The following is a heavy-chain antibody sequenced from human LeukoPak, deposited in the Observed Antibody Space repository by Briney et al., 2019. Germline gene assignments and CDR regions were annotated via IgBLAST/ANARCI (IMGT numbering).Heavy chain of an antibody. V-gene: IGHV3-9*01. D-gene: IGHD3-22*01. CDR1: GFTFDDYA. J-gene: IGHJ4*02. Sequence: GRSLRLSCAVSGFTFDDYAMHWVRQAPGKGLEWVSGISWNSGSIGYVDSVKGRFTISRDNAKNSLYLQMNSLRAEDTALYYRAKGDYDSSGYYGGLEYWGQGTLVTVSS. CDR3: AKGDYDSSGYYGGLEY. CDR2: ISWNSGSI.